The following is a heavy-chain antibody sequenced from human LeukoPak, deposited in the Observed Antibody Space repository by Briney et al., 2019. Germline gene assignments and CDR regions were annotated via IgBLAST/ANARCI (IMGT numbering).Heavy chain of an antibody. CDR3: ARVFGSYYYDSSGYRMGDY. CDR2: INPSGGST. J-gene: IGHJ4*02. D-gene: IGHD3-22*01. CDR1: GYTFTSYY. V-gene: IGHV1-46*01. Sequence: ASVKVSCKASGYTFTSYYMHWVRQAPGQGLEWMGIINPSGGSTSYAQKFQGRVTMTRDTSTSTVYMELSSLRSEDTAVYYCARVFGSYYYDSSGYRMGDYWGQGTLVAVSS.